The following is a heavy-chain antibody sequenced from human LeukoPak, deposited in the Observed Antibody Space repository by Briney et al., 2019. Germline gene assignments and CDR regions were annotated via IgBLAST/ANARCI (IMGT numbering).Heavy chain of an antibody. CDR2: IAHDGVAK. J-gene: IGHJ5*02. CDR1: GFSLSTYG. CDR3: ARDWGASDWYNWFDP. D-gene: IGHD6-19*01. V-gene: IGHV3-30*19. Sequence: PGGSLRLSCVTAGFSLSTYGMHWVRQAPGKGLEWVAMIAHDGVAKYYTDSVKGRFTISRDNSRNTLYLQTNSLRPEDTAVYYCARDWGASDWYNWFDPWGQGTLVTVSS.